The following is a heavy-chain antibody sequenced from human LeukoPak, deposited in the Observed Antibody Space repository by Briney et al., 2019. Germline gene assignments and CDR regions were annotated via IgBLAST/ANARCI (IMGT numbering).Heavy chain of an antibody. J-gene: IGHJ4*02. CDR3: AKGATLGLRGVYFDY. CDR1: GFTFSSYG. CDR2: ILNDGTTK. D-gene: IGHD5/OR15-5a*01. V-gene: IGHV3-30*02. Sequence: GGSLRLSCAASGFTFSSYGMEWVRQVPGKGLEWVAFILNDGTTKYYADSVKGRFTISRDNSKNTLYLQMNSLRAEDTAVYHCAKGATLGLRGVYFDYWGQGTLVTVSS.